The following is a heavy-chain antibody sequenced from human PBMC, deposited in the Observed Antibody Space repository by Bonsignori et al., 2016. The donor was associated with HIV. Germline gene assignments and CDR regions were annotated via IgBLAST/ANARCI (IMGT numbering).Heavy chain of an antibody. CDR1: GFTFSSYS. Sequence: GGSLRLSCAASGFTFSSYSMNWVRQAPGKGLEWVSSISSSSSYIYYADSVKGRFTISRDNAKNSLYLQMNSLRAEDTAVYYCASDRGKRLGIGDAFDIWGQGDNGHRLL. V-gene: IGHV3-21*01. CDR2: ISSSSSYI. J-gene: IGHJ3*02. D-gene: IGHD7-27*01. CDR3: ASDRGKRLGIGDAFDI.